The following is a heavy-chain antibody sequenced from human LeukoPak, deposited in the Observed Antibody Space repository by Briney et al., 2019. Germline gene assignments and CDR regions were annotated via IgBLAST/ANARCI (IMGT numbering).Heavy chain of an antibody. CDR2: IYYTGST. Sequence: SETLSLTCTVSGYSISSGYYWSWIRQAPGKGLEWIGYIYYTGSTNKNPSLKSRVTMSVDTSMNQFSLNLKSVTPEDTAVYYCARNLIPEQLVLNFWGQGILVTVSS. J-gene: IGHJ4*02. CDR1: GYSISSGYY. D-gene: IGHD6-13*01. V-gene: IGHV4-61*01. CDR3: ARNLIPEQLVLNF.